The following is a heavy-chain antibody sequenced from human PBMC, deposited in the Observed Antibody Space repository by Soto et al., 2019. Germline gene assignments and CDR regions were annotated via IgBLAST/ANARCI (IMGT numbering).Heavy chain of an antibody. V-gene: IGHV3-66*01. Sequence: GGSLRLSCVVSGFTISSNYMSWVRQAPGKGLEWVSALYTGGSTYYADSVKGRFTISSDNYKNPLYLQMNSLRAEDTAMYYCARAKTSSTTWDSWGQGTLVTVSS. D-gene: IGHD4-17*01. CDR3: ARAKTSSTTWDS. CDR1: GFTISSNY. CDR2: LYTGGST. J-gene: IGHJ4*02.